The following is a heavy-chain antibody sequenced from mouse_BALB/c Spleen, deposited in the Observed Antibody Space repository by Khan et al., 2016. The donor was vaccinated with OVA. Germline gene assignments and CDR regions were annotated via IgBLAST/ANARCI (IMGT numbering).Heavy chain of an antibody. CDR1: GFSLTNSG. V-gene: IGHV2-6-1*01. Sequence: QVQLKESGPGLVAPSQSLSITCTISGFSLTNSGVHWIRQPPGKGLEWLVVIWSDGSTTYNSALKSRLTITKDNSKSQVFLQMNSLQTDDTAIYFCARQPYYHYNIMDYWGQGTSVTVSS. CDR3: ARQPYYHYNIMDY. CDR2: IWSDGST. J-gene: IGHJ4*01. D-gene: IGHD2-10*01.